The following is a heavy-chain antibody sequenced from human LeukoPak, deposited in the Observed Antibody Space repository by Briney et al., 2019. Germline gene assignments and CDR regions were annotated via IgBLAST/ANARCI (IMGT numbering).Heavy chain of an antibody. D-gene: IGHD6-6*01. CDR3: ARRIAARGGYYYYYMDV. Sequence: ASVKVSCKASGYTFTSYGNSWVRQAPGQGLEWMGWISAYNGNTNYAQKLQSRVTMTTDTSTSTAYMELRSLRSDDTAVYYCARRIAARGGYYYYYMDVWGKGTTVTVSS. CDR1: GYTFTSYG. J-gene: IGHJ6*03. CDR2: ISAYNGNT. V-gene: IGHV1-18*01.